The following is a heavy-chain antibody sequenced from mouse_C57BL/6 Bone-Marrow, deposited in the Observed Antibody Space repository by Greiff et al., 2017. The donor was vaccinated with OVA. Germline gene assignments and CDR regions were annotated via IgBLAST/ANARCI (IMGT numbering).Heavy chain of an antibody. CDR1: GYTFSTYW. CDR3: ARGAY. V-gene: IGHV1-80*01. J-gene: IGHJ3*01. Sequence: QVQLKESGAELVKPGASVKISCKASGYTFSTYWMNWVKQRPGKGLEWIGQIYPGDGDTNYNGKFKGKATLTANKSSSTAYMQLSSLTSADSAVYFCARGAYWGQGTLVTVSS. CDR2: IYPGDGDT.